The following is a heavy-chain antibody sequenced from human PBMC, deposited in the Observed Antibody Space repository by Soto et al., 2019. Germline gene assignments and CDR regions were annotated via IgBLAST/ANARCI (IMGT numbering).Heavy chain of an antibody. CDR3: ARGGTYDSSGYYCLWCYYHYYGMDV. D-gene: IGHD3-22*01. CDR1: GGSFSGYY. Sequence: SETLSLTCAVYGGSFSGYYWSWIRQPPGKGLEWIGEINHSGSTNYNPSLKSRVTISVDTSKNQFSLKLSSVTAADTAVYYCARGGTYDSSGYYCLWCYYHYYGMDVCGQGSTVTVSS. J-gene: IGHJ6*02. V-gene: IGHV4-34*01. CDR2: INHSGST.